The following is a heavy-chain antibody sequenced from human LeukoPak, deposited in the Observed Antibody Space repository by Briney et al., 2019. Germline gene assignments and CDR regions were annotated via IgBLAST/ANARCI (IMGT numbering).Heavy chain of an antibody. CDR2: IWYDGSNK. V-gene: IGHV3-30*02. CDR1: GFTFSSYG. D-gene: IGHD6-19*01. Sequence: GGSLRLSCAASGFTFSSYGMHWVRQAPGKGLEWVAFIWYDGSNKYYAGSVKGRFTISRDNSKNTLYLQMNSLRAEDTAVYYCAKDRGWWTYFDYWGQGTLVTVSS. J-gene: IGHJ4*02. CDR3: AKDRGWWTYFDY.